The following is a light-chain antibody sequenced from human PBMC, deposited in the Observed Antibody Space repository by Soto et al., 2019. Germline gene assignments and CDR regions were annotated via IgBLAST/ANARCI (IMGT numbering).Light chain of an antibody. CDR1: QSVSSGH. CDR3: QRYGSSVT. Sequence: EIVLTQSPGALSLSPGESATLSCTASQSVSSGHLAWYQQKPGQAPRLLMFGTSRRATGIPDRFSVSGSGTDFTLTIRRLEPEDFAVYYCQRYGSSVTFGGGTKLEIK. J-gene: IGKJ4*01. V-gene: IGKV3-20*01. CDR2: GTS.